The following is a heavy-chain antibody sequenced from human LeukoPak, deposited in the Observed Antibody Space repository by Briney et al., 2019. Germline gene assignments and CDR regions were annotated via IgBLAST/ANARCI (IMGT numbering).Heavy chain of an antibody. CDR2: MNPNSGNT. CDR3: ARGGYSSGWYPGGYYFDY. J-gene: IGHJ4*02. CDR1: GYTFTSYD. D-gene: IGHD6-19*01. V-gene: IGHV1-8*03. Sequence: GASVKVSCKASGYTFTSYDINWVRQATGQGLEWMGWMNPNSGNTGYAQKFQGRVTITRNTSISTAYMELSSLRSEDTAVYYCARGGYSSGWYPGGYYFDYWGQGTLVTVSS.